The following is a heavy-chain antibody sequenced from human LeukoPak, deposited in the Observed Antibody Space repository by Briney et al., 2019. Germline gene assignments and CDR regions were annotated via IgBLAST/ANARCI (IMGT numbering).Heavy chain of an antibody. Sequence: ASVKVSCKASGYTFNNYGISWVRQAPGQGLEWMGWISPYNRNTDYAQKFQGRLTMTTDTSTNTVYMELRNLGYDDTAIYYCARDWGRTTTPNWFDPWGQGTLVTVSS. D-gene: IGHD3-16*01. CDR1: GYTFNNYG. CDR3: ARDWGRTTTPNWFDP. V-gene: IGHV1-18*01. CDR2: ISPYNRNT. J-gene: IGHJ5*02.